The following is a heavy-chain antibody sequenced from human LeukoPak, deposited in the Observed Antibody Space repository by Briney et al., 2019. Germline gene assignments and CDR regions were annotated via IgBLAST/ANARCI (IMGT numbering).Heavy chain of an antibody. V-gene: IGHV3-23*01. CDR3: AKVRSGSANWALRIFDN. Sequence: GGSLRLSCAASGFTFSSYGMHWVRQSPARGLEWVASISPGGGTTHYADYVKGRFTISRDNSNNSLYVQMNSLRAEDTAVYYCAKVRSGSANWALRIFDNWGQGTLVTVSS. CDR2: ISPGGGTT. J-gene: IGHJ4*02. D-gene: IGHD1-1*01. CDR1: GFTFSSYG.